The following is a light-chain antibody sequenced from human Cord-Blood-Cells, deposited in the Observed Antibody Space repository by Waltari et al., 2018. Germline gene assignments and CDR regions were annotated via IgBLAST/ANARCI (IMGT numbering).Light chain of an antibody. CDR2: DVS. J-gene: IGLJ2*01. CDR3: SSYTSSSTLV. Sequence: QSALTQPASVSGSPGQSITISCTGTSSDVGGYNYVPWYQQHPGKAPKLMIYDVSNRPSGVANRLPGSKSGNTASLTISGHQAEDGADYYCSSYTSSSTLVCGGGTKLTVL. V-gene: IGLV2-14*01. CDR1: SSDVGGYNY.